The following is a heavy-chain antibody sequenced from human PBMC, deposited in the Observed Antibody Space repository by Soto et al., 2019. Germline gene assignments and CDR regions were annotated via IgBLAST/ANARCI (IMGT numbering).Heavy chain of an antibody. J-gene: IGHJ4*02. Sequence: QVQLVQSGAEVKKPGASVKVSCKASGYTFTSYGISWVRQAPGQGLEWMGRIRAYNGNTNHQQQLQGRVSMTTDTSTSTAYMERRSLRSDDTAVYYCASGTTVETGSYWGQGTLVTVSS. CDR1: GYTFTSYG. CDR3: ASGTTVETGSY. D-gene: IGHD4-17*01. V-gene: IGHV1-18*01. CDR2: IRAYNGNT.